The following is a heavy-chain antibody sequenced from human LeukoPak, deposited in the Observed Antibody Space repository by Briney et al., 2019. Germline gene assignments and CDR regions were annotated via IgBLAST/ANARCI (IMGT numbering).Heavy chain of an antibody. CDR3: ARDGGGYDSRFDY. V-gene: IGHV3-53*01. J-gene: IGHJ4*02. CDR1: GFTVSSNY. Sequence: GGSLRLSCAASGFTVSSNYMSWVRQAPGKGLEWVSVIYSGGSTYYADSVKGRFTIPRDNSKNTLYLQMNSLRAEDTAVYYCARDGGGYDSRFDYWGQGTLVTVSS. CDR2: IYSGGST. D-gene: IGHD5-12*01.